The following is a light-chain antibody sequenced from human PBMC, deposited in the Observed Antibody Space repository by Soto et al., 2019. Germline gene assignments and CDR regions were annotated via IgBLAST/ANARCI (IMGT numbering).Light chain of an antibody. CDR3: SSYTSTSTRVV. CDR2: EVS. CDR1: SSDVGGYNY. J-gene: IGLJ2*01. V-gene: IGLV2-14*01. Sequence: QSALTQPASVSGSPGQSITISCTGTSSDVGGYNYVSWYQQQAGKAPKLLIYEVSNRPSGVSSRFSGSKSANTASLTISGLQAEDEADYYCSSYTSTSTRVVFGGGTKVTVL.